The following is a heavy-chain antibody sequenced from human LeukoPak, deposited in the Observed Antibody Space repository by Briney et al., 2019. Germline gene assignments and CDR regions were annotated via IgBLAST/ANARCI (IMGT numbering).Heavy chain of an antibody. D-gene: IGHD6-13*01. V-gene: IGHV3-23*01. CDR1: GFTFSNYG. CDR2: LSGSSGRT. CDR3: AKDGYSSSRYALLNYFDY. Sequence: GGSLRLSCAASGFTFSNYGMSWVRQAPGKGLEWVSGLSGSSGRTYYADSVKGRFTISRDNSENTLYLQMNSLRVEDTAIYYCAKDGYSSSRYALLNYFDYWGQGTLVTVSS. J-gene: IGHJ4*02.